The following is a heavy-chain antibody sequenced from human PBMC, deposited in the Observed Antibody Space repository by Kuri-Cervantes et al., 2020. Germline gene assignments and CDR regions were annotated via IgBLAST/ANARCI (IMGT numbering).Heavy chain of an antibody. Sequence: SETLSLTCAVYGGSFSGYYWSWIRQHPGKGLEWIGYIYYSGSTYYNPSLKSLVTISVDTSKNQFSLKLSSVTAADTAVYYCARDCSGGSCPTEYYGMDIWGQGTTVTVSS. D-gene: IGHD2-15*01. CDR3: ARDCSGGSCPTEYYGMDI. CDR1: GGSFSGYY. CDR2: IYYSGST. V-gene: IGHV4-31*01. J-gene: IGHJ6*02.